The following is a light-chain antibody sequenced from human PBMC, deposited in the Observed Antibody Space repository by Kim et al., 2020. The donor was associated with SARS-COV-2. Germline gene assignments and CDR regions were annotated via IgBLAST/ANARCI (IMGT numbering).Light chain of an antibody. V-gene: IGKV3-15*01. J-gene: IGKJ1*01. CDR3: QQSNDWPPLT. Sequence: SPGERATLSCRASQTINNKLVWYQQNPGQAPRLLIYDATTRATGVPASFIGSGSETDFTLTISSLQSEDFAVYYCQQSNDWPPLTFGQGTKVDIK. CDR1: QTINNK. CDR2: DAT.